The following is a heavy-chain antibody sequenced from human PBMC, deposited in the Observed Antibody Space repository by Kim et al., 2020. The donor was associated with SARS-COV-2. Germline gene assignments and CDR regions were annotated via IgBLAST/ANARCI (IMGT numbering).Heavy chain of an antibody. CDR3: AREPPPNLAAGTRDLGLNWFDP. CDR2: IIPIFGTA. D-gene: IGHD6-13*01. J-gene: IGHJ5*02. CDR1: GGTFSSYA. V-gene: IGHV1-69*13. Sequence: SVKVSCKASGGTFSSYAISWVRQAPGQGLEWMGGIIPIFGTANYAQKFQGRVTITADQSTSTAYMELSSLRSEDTAVYYCAREPPPNLAAGTRDLGLNWFDPWGQGTLVTVSS.